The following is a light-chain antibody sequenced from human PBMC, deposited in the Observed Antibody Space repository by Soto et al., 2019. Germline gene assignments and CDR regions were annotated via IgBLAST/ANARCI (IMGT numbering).Light chain of an antibody. Sequence: DIVMTQSPDSLAVYLGERATINCKSTQSVLYSSNKKNYLAGYQQKSGQSPKGLISWASTRESGVPDRFSGSGAGTDFTLTISSLQAEDAAVYYCQQSYSTPRTFGQGTKVEIK. CDR1: QSVLYSSNKKNY. J-gene: IGKJ1*01. CDR3: QQSYSTPRT. V-gene: IGKV4-1*01. CDR2: WAS.